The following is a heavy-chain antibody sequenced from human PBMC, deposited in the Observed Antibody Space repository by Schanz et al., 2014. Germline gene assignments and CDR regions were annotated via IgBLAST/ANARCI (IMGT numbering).Heavy chain of an antibody. D-gene: IGHD3-9*01. CDR2: IGSSSTTM. CDR3: ARDHPHRGVTGYYNDV. J-gene: IGHJ6*02. CDR1: GFTFSNYW. Sequence: EVQLVESGGGLVQPGGSLRLSCAASGFTFSNYWIHWVRQAPGRGLEWISYIGSSSTTMYYADSVKGRFTISRDNAKNSLYLQMNSLRDEDTAVYYCARDHPHRGVTGYYNDVWGQGTSVTVSS. V-gene: IGHV3-48*02.